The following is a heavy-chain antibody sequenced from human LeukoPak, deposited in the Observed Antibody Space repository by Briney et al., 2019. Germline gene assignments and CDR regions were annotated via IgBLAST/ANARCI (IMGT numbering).Heavy chain of an antibody. V-gene: IGHV3-74*01. J-gene: IGHJ4*02. D-gene: IGHD2-15*01. CDR3: AKGTKLAVAANNYFDY. CDR1: GFTFSSYW. CDR2: INGDGRNI. Sequence: PGGSLRLSCVASGFTFSSYWMHWVRQDPRKGLVWVSRINGDGRNINYADSVRGRFTISRDNAKNTLYLQMNSLRVEDTAVYYCAKGTKLAVAANNYFDYWGQGTLLTVSS.